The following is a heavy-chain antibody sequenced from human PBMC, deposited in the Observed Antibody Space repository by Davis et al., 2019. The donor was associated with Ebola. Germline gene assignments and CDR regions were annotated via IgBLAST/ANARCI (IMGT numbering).Heavy chain of an antibody. J-gene: IGHJ3*02. V-gene: IGHV1-18*01. Sequence: ASVKVSCKASGYTFTSYAMHWVRQAPGQRLEWMGWISAYNGNTNYAQKLQGRVTMTTDTSTSTAYMELRSLRSDDTAVYYCARDNWNQRRAFDIWGQGTMVTVSS. D-gene: IGHD1-20*01. CDR1: GYTFTSYA. CDR2: ISAYNGNT. CDR3: ARDNWNQRRAFDI.